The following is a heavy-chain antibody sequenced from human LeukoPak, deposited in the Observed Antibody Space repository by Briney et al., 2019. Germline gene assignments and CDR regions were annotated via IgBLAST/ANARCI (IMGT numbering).Heavy chain of an antibody. CDR1: GGSISSYY. D-gene: IGHD3-9*01. CDR3: ARSSYYDILTGYYVSLDY. Sequence: SETLSLTCTVSGGSISSYYWSWIRQPPGKGLEWIGYIYYSGSTNYNPSLKSRVTISVDTSKNQFSLKLSSVTAADTAVYYYARSSYYDILTGYYVSLDYWGQGTLVTVSS. J-gene: IGHJ4*02. V-gene: IGHV4-59*01. CDR2: IYYSGST.